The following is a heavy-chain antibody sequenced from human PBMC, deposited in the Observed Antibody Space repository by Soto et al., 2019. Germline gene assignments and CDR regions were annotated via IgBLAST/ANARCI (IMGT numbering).Heavy chain of an antibody. CDR3: AKWPSIAARPRDDAFDI. D-gene: IGHD6-6*01. CDR1: GLTVSHNY. V-gene: IGHV3-53*01. CDR2: LYTEGTT. Sequence: GGSLRLSCVASGLTVSHNYKAWVRQAPEMGLEWVSILYTEGTTYYADSVKGRFTISRDNSKNTLYLQMNSLRAEDTAVYYCAKWPSIAARPRDDAFDIWGQGTMVTVSS. J-gene: IGHJ3*02.